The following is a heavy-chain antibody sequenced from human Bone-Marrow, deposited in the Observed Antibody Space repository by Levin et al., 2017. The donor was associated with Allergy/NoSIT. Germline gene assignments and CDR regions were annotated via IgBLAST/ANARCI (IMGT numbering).Heavy chain of an antibody. CDR1: GYSFTSHD. Sequence: ASVKVSCKTSGYSFTSHDMNWVRQATGQGLEWMGWMNPKSVNIVLVSYFLFLFTMTWNTSINTAYMELRSLRSDDTAVYYCAKGSFDPWGQGTLVTVSS. CDR3: AKGSFDP. V-gene: IGHV1-8*01. J-gene: IGHJ5*02. CDR2: MNPKSVNI.